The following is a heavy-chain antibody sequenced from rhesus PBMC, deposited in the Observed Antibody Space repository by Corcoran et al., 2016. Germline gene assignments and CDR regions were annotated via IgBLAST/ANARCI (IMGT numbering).Heavy chain of an antibody. J-gene: IGHJ5-2*02. CDR2: ISGNSETT. V-gene: IGHV4-147*01. Sequence: QVQLQESGPGLVKPSETLPLTCAVSGVSLYGNYWTCSRPSPGKGLEWIGYISGNSETTSYNPSLGGRVTISKDTSQNQFSLMLTSVTAADTAVYYCARDAISLDVWGRGVLVTVSS. CDR3: ARDAISLDV. CDR1: GVSLYGNY.